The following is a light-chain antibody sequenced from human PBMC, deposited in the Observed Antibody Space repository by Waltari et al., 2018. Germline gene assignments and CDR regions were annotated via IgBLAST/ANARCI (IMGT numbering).Light chain of an antibody. CDR2: EVS. J-gene: IGLJ3*02. V-gene: IGLV2-8*01. CDR1: STDVGGYNY. CDR3: SAYAGSNLWV. Sequence: QSALTQPPSASGSPGQSVAISCTGTSTDVGGYNYVSWDQPHPDKAPKLIIYEVSKRTSGVPDRFSGSKSGNTASLTVNGLKADDGADYYCSAYAGSNLWVLGGGTKLNVL.